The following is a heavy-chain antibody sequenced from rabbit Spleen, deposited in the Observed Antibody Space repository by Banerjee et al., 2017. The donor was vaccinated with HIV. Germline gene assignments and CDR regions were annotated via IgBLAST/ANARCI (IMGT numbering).Heavy chain of an antibody. V-gene: IGHV1S45*01. CDR3: ARDTSSSFSSYGMDL. D-gene: IGHD1-1*01. Sequence: QEQLEESGGGLVKPEGSLTLTCKASGFSFSDRDVMCWVRQAPGKGLEWIACINTATGKAVYASWATGRFTISKTSSTTVTLQMTSLTAADTATYFCARDTSSSFSSYGMDLWGPGTLVTVS. CDR1: GFSFSDRDV. CDR2: INTATGKA. J-gene: IGHJ6*01.